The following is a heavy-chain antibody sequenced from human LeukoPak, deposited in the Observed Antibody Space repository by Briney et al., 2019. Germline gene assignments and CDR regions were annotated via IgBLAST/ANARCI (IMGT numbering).Heavy chain of an antibody. CDR2: ITSSSTYI. CDR1: GFTFSSYS. J-gene: IGHJ4*02. D-gene: IGHD7-27*01. Sequence: PGGSLRLSWAASGFTFSSYSMSWPRQPPGKRLEWVSSITSSSTYIYYPYSVKGRLTISRDNAKNSLYLQMNSPRAEDTAVYYCAKASLFCDSILGGYFDYWGQGTLVTVSS. V-gene: IGHV3-21*01. CDR3: AKASLFCDSILGGYFDY.